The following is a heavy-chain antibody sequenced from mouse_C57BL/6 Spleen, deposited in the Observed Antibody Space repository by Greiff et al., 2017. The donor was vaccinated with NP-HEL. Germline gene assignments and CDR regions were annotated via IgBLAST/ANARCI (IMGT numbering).Heavy chain of an antibody. D-gene: IGHD3-2*02. Sequence: VQLKEPGPELVKPGASVKMSCKASGYTFTDYYMHWVKQKPGKGLEWIGEIYPGSGNTYYNEKFKGKATLTADTSSSTAYMQLSSLTSEDSAVYFCAKQLRLLPFGYWGQGTTLTVSS. CDR3: KQLRLLPFGY. CDR1: YTFTDYYM. CDR2: YPGSGNTY. V-gene: IGHV1-83*01. J-gene: IGHJ2*01.